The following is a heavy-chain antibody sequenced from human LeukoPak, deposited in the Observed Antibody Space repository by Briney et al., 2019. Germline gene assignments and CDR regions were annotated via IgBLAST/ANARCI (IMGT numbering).Heavy chain of an antibody. CDR3: ARVGPTPAAFDI. CDR1: GGSISSYY. V-gene: IGHV4-59*01. J-gene: IGHJ3*02. D-gene: IGHD1-26*01. CDR2: IYYSGST. Sequence: SETLSLTCTVSGGSISSYYWSWIRQPPGKGLEWIGYIYYSGSTNYNPSLKSRVTISVDTSKNQFSLKLRSVTAADTAVYFCARVGPTPAAFDIWGQGTMVTVSS.